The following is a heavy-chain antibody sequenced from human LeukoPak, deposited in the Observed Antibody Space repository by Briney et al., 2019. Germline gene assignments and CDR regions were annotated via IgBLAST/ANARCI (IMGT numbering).Heavy chain of an antibody. J-gene: IGHJ4*02. CDR2: IYYSGSA. CDR1: GGSIRDYS. CDR3: ARSTFSSNWNL. D-gene: IGHD6-13*01. Sequence: SETLSLTWTVSGGSIRDYSWSWVRQPPGKGLGWIGNIYYSGSAYYSPSLKTRVTISVDTSKNQFSLKLTSVTAADTAVYYCARSTFSSNWNLWGQGTLVTVSS. V-gene: IGHV4-59*08.